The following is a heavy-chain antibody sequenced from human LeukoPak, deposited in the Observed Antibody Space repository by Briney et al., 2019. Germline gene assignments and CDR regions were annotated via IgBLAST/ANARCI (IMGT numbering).Heavy chain of an antibody. CDR3: AKDFSSVVVAATAY. D-gene: IGHD2-15*01. J-gene: IGHJ4*02. Sequence: GGSLRLSCAASGFTFSSYGMHWVRQAPDKGLEWVAFIRYDGSNKYYADSVKGRFTISRDNSKNTLYLQMNSLRAEDTAVYYCAKDFSSVVVAATAYWGQGTLVTVSS. CDR2: IRYDGSNK. V-gene: IGHV3-30*02. CDR1: GFTFSSYG.